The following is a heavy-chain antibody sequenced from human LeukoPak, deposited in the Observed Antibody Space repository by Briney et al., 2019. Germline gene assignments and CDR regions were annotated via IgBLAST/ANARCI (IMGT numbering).Heavy chain of an antibody. Sequence: GGSLRLPCAASGFTFSSYAMHWVRQAPGKGLEWVAVISYDGSNKYYADSVKGRFTISRDNSKNTLYLQMNSLRAEDTAVYYCARDVVAFDYWGQGTLVTVSS. CDR1: GFTFSSYA. D-gene: IGHD2-21*01. CDR2: ISYDGSNK. CDR3: ARDVVAFDY. V-gene: IGHV3-30-3*01. J-gene: IGHJ4*02.